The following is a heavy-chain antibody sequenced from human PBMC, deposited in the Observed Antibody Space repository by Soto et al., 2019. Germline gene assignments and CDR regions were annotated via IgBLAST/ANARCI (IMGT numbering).Heavy chain of an antibody. Sequence: SETLSLTCAVSSGSISSSNWWSWVRQPPGKGLEWIGEIYHSGSTNYNPSLKSRVTISVDKSKNQFSLKLSSVTAADTAVYYCAGTGGYGDLDNWFDPWGQGTLVTVSS. J-gene: IGHJ5*02. CDR1: SGSISSSNW. D-gene: IGHD4-17*01. CDR2: IYHSGST. CDR3: AGTGGYGDLDNWFDP. V-gene: IGHV4-4*02.